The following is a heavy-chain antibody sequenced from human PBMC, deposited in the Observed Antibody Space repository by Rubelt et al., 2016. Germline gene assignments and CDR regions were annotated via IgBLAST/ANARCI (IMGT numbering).Heavy chain of an antibody. D-gene: IGHD6-19*01. CDR2: ISASSSYI. V-gene: IGHV3-21*04. Sequence: GLEWVSSISASSSYIYYADSVRGRFTISRDNARNSLYLQMNSLRVEDTAVYYCAKWKMAVADRGFDDWGQGTLVTVSS. J-gene: IGHJ4*02. CDR3: AKWKMAVADRGFDD.